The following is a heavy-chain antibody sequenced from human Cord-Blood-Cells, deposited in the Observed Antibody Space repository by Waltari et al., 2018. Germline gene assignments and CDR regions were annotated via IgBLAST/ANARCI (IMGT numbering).Heavy chain of an antibody. J-gene: IGHJ4*02. CDR3: ARGARGITGTAGWY. Sequence: EVQLVESGGGLVQPGGSLRLSCAASGFTFSSYEMNWVRQAPGKGLEWVSYISSIGSTIYYADSVKGRFTISRDNAKNSLYLQMNSLRAEDTAVYYCARGARGITGTAGWYWGQGTLVTVSS. V-gene: IGHV3-48*03. D-gene: IGHD1-7*01. CDR2: ISSIGSTI. CDR1: GFTFSSYE.